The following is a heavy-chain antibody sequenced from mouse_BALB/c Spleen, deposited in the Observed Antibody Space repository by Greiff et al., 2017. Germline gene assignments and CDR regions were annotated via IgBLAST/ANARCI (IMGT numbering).Heavy chain of an antibody. J-gene: IGHJ1*01. CDR1: GFNIKDYY. CDR2: IDPENGDT. CDR3: KSDSSGGYFDV. V-gene: IGHV14-4*02. Sequence: EVQLQQSGAELVRSGASVKLSCTASGFNIKDYYMHWVKQRPEQGLEWIGWIDPENGDTEYAPKFQGKATMTPDTSSNTAYLQLSSLTSEDTAVYYCKSDSSGGYFDVWGAGTTVTVSS. D-gene: IGHD3-2*01.